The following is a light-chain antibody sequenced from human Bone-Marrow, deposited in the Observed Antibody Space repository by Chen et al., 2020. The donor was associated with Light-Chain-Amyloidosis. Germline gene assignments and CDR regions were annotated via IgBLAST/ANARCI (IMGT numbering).Light chain of an antibody. Sequence: SYELTQPPSVSVSPGQTARITCSGDDLPTKYAYWYQQKPGQAPVLVIHRDTERPSGISERFSGSSSGETATLTISGVQAEDEAEYHCQSADSSGTYEVIFGGGTKLTVL. CDR2: RDT. J-gene: IGLJ2*01. CDR1: DLPTKY. V-gene: IGLV3-25*03. CDR3: QSADSSGTYEVI.